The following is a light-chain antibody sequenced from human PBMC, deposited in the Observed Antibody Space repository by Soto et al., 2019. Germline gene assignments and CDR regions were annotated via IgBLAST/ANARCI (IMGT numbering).Light chain of an antibody. J-gene: IGKJ1*01. CDR1: QSVTSSY. V-gene: IGKV3-20*01. CDR3: HHYGSAPAT. CDR2: GAS. Sequence: EIVLTQSPGTLSLSPGERATLSCRASQSVTSSYLAWYQQKPGQAPRLLIYGASSRATGIPDRFSGSGSGTDFTLTISRLEPEDFAVYYCHHYGSAPATVGQGARVEIK.